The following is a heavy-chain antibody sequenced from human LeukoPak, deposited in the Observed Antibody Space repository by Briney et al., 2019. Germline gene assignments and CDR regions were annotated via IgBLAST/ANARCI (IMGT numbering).Heavy chain of an antibody. Sequence: GGSLRLSCAASGFTVSSTYMSWVRQAPGKGLEWVSVIYSGGNIYYIDSVKGRFTISRDTSKNTLYLQMNSLRAEDTAVYFCASRHCSGGGCFFAGADPFDYWGQGTLVTVSS. J-gene: IGHJ4*02. CDR1: GFTVSSTY. CDR3: ASRHCSGGGCFFAGADPFDY. V-gene: IGHV3-53*01. D-gene: IGHD2-15*01. CDR2: IYSGGNI.